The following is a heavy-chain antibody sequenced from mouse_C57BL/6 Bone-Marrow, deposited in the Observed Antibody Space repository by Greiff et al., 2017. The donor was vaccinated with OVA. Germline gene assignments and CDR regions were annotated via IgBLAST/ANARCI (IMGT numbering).Heavy chain of an antibody. CDR2: IHPNSGST. V-gene: IGHV1-64*01. D-gene: IGHD3-2*02. Sequence: VQLQQPGAELVKPGASVKLSCKASGYTFTSYWMHWVKQRPGQGLEWIGMIHPNSGSTNYNEKFKSKATLTVDKSSSTAYMQLSSLTSEDSAVYYCDSSGYPYYFDYWGQGTTLTVSS. J-gene: IGHJ2*01. CDR1: GYTFTSYW. CDR3: DSSGYPYYFDY.